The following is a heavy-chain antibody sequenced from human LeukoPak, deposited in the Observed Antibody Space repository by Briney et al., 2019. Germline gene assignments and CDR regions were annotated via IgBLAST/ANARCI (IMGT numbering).Heavy chain of an antibody. V-gene: IGHV3-7*01. D-gene: IGHD6-13*01. CDR1: GFTLSSCA. CDR3: ARVGKAASAWDY. CDR2: IKQDGSEK. Sequence: PGGSLRLSCTASGFTLSSCAMSWVRQAPGKGLEWVANIKQDGSEKYYVDSVKGRFTISRDNAKNSLYLQMNSLRAEDTAVYYCARVGKAASAWDYWGQGTLVTVSS. J-gene: IGHJ4*02.